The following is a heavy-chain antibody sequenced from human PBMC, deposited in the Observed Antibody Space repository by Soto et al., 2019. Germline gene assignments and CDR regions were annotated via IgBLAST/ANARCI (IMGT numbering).Heavy chain of an antibody. CDR2: IIPILGTT. V-gene: IGHV1-69*11. D-gene: IGHD1-1*01. CDR3: GRRGYTTLNNGEHYYYGMDV. Sequence: QVQLVQSGAEVKKPGSSVKVSCKASGGTFSSYAISWVRQAPGQGLEWMGGIIPILGTTNYAQKFQGRVTITAAEATSTAHLELSSLRYEDTAVYYCGRRGYTTLNNGEHYYYGMDVWGQGTTVTVSS. CDR1: GGTFSSYA. J-gene: IGHJ6*01.